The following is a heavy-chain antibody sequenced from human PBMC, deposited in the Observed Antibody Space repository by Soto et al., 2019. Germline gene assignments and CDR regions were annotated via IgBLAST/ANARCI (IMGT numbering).Heavy chain of an antibody. CDR3: AKEGYDFWSGYHDY. CDR1: GFTFSSYG. Sequence: PGGSLRLSCAASGFTFSSYGMHWVRQAPGKGLEWVAVISYDGSNKYYADSVKGRFTISRDNSKNTLYLQMNSLRAEDTAVYYCAKEGYDFWSGYHDYWGQGTLVTVSS. J-gene: IGHJ4*02. D-gene: IGHD3-3*01. CDR2: ISYDGSNK. V-gene: IGHV3-30*18.